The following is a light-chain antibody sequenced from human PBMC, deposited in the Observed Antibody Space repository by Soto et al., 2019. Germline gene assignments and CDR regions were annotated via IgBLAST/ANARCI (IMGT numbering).Light chain of an antibody. Sequence: DIQMTQSPSSLSASVGDRVTITCRPIHSISTYLNWYQQKPGKAPKLLIYAASSLQSGVPSRFSGSGSGTDFTLTISSLQPEDFATYYCQQSYSPPPITFGQGTRLEI. CDR2: AAS. CDR1: HSISTY. J-gene: IGKJ5*01. V-gene: IGKV1-39*01. CDR3: QQSYSPPPIT.